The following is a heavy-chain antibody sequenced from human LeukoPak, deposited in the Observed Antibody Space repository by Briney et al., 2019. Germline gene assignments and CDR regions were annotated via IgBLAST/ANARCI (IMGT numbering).Heavy chain of an antibody. J-gene: IGHJ4*01. V-gene: IGHV1-2*02. CDR3: AASVRRAAAYYFDY. D-gene: IGHD2-15*01. Sequence: ASVKVSCKASGYTFTGYYMHWVRQAPGQGLEWMGWINPNSGGTNYAQKFQGRVTMTRDTSISTAYMELSRLRSDDTAVYYCAASVRRAAAYYFDYWGQEPWSPSPQ. CDR2: INPNSGGT. CDR1: GYTFTGYY.